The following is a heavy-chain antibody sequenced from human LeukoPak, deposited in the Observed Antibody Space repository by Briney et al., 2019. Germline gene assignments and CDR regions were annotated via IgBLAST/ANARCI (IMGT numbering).Heavy chain of an antibody. J-gene: IGHJ4*02. D-gene: IGHD1-1*01. V-gene: IGHV1-46*01. Sequence: ASVKVSFKASGYTFTTYYIHWVRQAPGQGLEWMGVINPSGGSTSYAQKFQGRVSLTRDTSTSTVYMELSSLRSEDTAVYYCAREQLVGTYYFDFWGQGTLVTVSS. CDR1: GYTFTTYY. CDR2: INPSGGST. CDR3: AREQLVGTYYFDF.